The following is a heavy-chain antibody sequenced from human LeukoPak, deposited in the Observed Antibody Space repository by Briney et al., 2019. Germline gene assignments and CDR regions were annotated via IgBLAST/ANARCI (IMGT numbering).Heavy chain of an antibody. CDR1: GYTFTSYG. D-gene: IGHD2-15*01. Sequence: ASVKVSCKASGYTFTSYGISWVRQAPGQGLEWMGWISAYNGNTNYAQKLQGRVTMTTDTSTSTAYMELRSLRSDDTAVYYCATWALQLGYCSGGSCYGEFDYWGQGTLVTVSS. V-gene: IGHV1-18*01. CDR2: ISAYNGNT. J-gene: IGHJ4*02. CDR3: ATWALQLGYCSGGSCYGEFDY.